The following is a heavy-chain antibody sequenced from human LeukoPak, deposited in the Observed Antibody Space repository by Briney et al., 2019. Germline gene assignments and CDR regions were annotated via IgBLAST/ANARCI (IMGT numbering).Heavy chain of an antibody. CDR2: INHSGST. CDR1: GGSFSGYY. D-gene: IGHD1-20*01. CDR3: ARSHNWNAFDY. J-gene: IGHJ4*02. V-gene: IGHV4-34*01. Sequence: SETLSLTCAVYGGSFSGYYWSWIRQPPGKGLEWIGEINHSGSTNYNPSLKSRVTTSVDTSKNQFSLKLSSVTAADTAVYYCARSHNWNAFDYWGQGTLVTVSS.